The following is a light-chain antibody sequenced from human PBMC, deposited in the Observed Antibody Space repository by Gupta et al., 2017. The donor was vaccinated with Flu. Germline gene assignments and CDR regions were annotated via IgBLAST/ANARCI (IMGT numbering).Light chain of an antibody. Sequence: DIQMTQSPSTLSASVGDRVTITCRASQSISRGLAWYQQKPGKAPKLLIYKASSLESGVPSRFSGSGVGTEFTLTISSLQPDDFATYYCQQYNNYWTFGQGTKVEIK. CDR2: KAS. J-gene: IGKJ1*01. CDR1: QSISRG. CDR3: QQYNNYWT. V-gene: IGKV1-5*03.